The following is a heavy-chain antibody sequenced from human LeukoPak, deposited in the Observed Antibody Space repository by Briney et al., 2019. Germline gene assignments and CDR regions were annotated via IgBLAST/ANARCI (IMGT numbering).Heavy chain of an antibody. Sequence: SQTLSLTCAISGDSVSSNSATWNWIRQSPSRGLEWLGRACYRSKWYKYYAVSVKGRITINPDTSKNQFSLQLNSVTPEDTAVYYCARGPSYFQHWGQGTLVTVSS. V-gene: IGHV6-1*01. CDR3: ARGPSYFQH. CDR2: ACYRSKWYK. CDR1: GDSVSSNSAT. J-gene: IGHJ1*01.